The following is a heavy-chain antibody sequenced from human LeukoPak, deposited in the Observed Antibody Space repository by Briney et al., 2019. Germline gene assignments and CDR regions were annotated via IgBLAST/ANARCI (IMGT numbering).Heavy chain of an antibody. CDR1: GFSFGNYF. Sequence: PGGSLRLSCAASGFSFGNYFMHCVRQAPGKGLIWVSRINPDGSTIYYADSVKGRFTISRDNVGSSLYLEMNSLSVEDTALYYCTRGLSGTHNAFDLWGQGTLVTVSS. D-gene: IGHD1-26*01. CDR2: INPDGSTI. J-gene: IGHJ3*01. V-gene: IGHV3-74*01. CDR3: TRGLSGTHNAFDL.